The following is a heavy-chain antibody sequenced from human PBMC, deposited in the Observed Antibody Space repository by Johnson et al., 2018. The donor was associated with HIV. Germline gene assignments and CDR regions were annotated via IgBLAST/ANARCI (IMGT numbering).Heavy chain of an antibody. CDR1: GFTVSNKY. V-gene: IGHV3-66*01. Sequence: VQLVESGGGLVQPGGSLRLSCAASGFTVSNKYMTWVRQSPWKGLEWVSVLYSGGSTYYADSVKGRFTISRDNSKNTVYLQMHSLRAEDTAVYYCARDRQSGGGDADAFDIWGQGTMVSVSS. D-gene: IGHD1-26*01. CDR3: ARDRQSGGGDADAFDI. J-gene: IGHJ3*02. CDR2: LYSGGST.